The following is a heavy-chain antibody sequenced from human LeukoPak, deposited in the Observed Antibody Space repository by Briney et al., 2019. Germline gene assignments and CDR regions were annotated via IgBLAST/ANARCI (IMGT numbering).Heavy chain of an antibody. V-gene: IGHV1-18*01. CDR2: ISAYNGNT. CDR3: ARITQTDYDFDY. Sequence: ASVKVSCKASGYTFTSYGISWVRQAPGQGLEWMGWISAYNGNTNYAQKLQSRVTMTTDTSTSTAYMELRSLRSDDTAVYYCARITQTDYDFDYWGQGTLVIVSS. D-gene: IGHD4-17*01. J-gene: IGHJ4*02. CDR1: GYTFTSYG.